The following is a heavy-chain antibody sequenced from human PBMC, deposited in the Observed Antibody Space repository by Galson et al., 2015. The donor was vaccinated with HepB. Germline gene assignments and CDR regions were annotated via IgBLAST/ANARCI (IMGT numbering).Heavy chain of an antibody. J-gene: IGHJ4*02. CDR3: AREGLLWFGELFNPWSHYFDY. CDR2: ISYDRSNK. Sequence: SLRLSCAASGFTFSSYAMHWVRQAPGKGLEWVAVISYDRSNKYYADSVKGRFTISRDTSKNTLYLQMNSLRAEDTAVDYYAREGLLWFGELFNPWSHYFDYWGQGTLVTVSS. V-gene: IGHV3-30*04. CDR1: GFTFSSYA. D-gene: IGHD3-10*01.